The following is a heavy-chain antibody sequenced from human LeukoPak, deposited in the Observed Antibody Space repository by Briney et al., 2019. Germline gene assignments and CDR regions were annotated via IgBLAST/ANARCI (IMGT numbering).Heavy chain of an antibody. CDR3: AKFTIFGVVIIEPYFDY. J-gene: IGHJ4*02. Sequence: GGSLRLSCAASGFTFSSYSMNWVRQAPGKGLEWVSYISSSSSTIYYADSVKGRFTISRDNSKNTLYLQMNSLRAEDTAVYYCAKFTIFGVVIIEPYFDYRGQGTLVTVSS. D-gene: IGHD3-3*01. CDR2: ISSSSSTI. V-gene: IGHV3-48*01. CDR1: GFTFSSYS.